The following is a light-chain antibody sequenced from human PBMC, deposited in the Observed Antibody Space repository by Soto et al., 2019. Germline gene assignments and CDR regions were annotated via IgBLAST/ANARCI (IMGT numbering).Light chain of an antibody. CDR1: QSISSY. V-gene: IGKV1-39*01. Sequence: DIQMTQSPSSLSASVGDRVTITCRASQSISSYLNWYQQKPGKAPKLLIYAASSVQSGVPSRFSGSGSGTDFTLTISSPQPEDVATYYCQPSYSTPRTFGQGTKVEIK. CDR3: QPSYSTPRT. J-gene: IGKJ1*01. CDR2: AAS.